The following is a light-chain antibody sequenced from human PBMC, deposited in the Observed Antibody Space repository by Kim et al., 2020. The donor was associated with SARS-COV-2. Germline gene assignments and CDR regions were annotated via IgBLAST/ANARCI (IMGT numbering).Light chain of an antibody. CDR3: QQYDNLPYS. CDR1: QDIINS. J-gene: IGKJ2*03. V-gene: IGKV1-33*01. CDR2: DAS. Sequence: ASVGDRVTSTCRASQDIINSLHWYQHKPGKAPKLLIYDASNLETGVPSRFSGSGSGTSFTFTITSLQPEDVATYYCQQYDNLPYSFGQGTKLEI.